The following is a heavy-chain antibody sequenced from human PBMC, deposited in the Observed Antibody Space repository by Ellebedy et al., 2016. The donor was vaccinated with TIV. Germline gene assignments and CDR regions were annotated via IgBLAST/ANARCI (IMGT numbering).Heavy chain of an antibody. D-gene: IGHD3-10*01. CDR3: ARSRLGGGHWYFDF. J-gene: IGHJ2*01. CDR2: IAVCNGHT. CDR1: GYTFTRYG. V-gene: IGHV1-18*01. Sequence: ASVKVSCXVSGYTFTRYGMSWVRQAPGQGLEWMGWIAVCNGHTKYPQKFQDRVVMTTETATSTVYMELRSLRSDDTAVYYCARSRLGGGHWYFDFWGRGTLVTVSS.